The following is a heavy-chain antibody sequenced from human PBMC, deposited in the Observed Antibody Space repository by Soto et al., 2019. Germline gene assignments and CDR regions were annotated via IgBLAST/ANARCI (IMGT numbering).Heavy chain of an antibody. CDR3: ATSYGSGSRPFDS. D-gene: IGHD3-10*01. CDR1: GYTFTSYY. V-gene: IGHV1-69*02. CDR2: IIPMVGMS. J-gene: IGHJ4*02. Sequence: GASVKVSCKASGYTFTSYYMHWVRQAPGQGLEWMGRIIPMVGMSNYAQKFQGRVTIIADRSTNTTYMQLSSLRSEDTALYYCATSYGSGSRPFDSWGQGTPVTVSS.